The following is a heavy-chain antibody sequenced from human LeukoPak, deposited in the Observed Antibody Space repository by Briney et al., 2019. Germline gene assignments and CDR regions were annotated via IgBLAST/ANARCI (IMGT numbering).Heavy chain of an antibody. CDR2: INHSGST. CDR1: GGSISGYY. CDR3: ARGIAVAGTGLDY. D-gene: IGHD6-19*01. V-gene: IGHV4-34*01. J-gene: IGHJ4*02. Sequence: SETLSLTCAVYGGSISGYYWSWIRQPPGKGLEWIGEINHSGSTNYNPSLKSRVTISVDTSKNQFSLKLSSVTAADTAVYYCARGIAVAGTGLDYWGQGTLVTVSS.